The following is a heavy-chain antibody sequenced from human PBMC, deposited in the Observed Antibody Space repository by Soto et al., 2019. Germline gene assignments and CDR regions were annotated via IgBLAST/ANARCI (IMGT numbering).Heavy chain of an antibody. V-gene: IGHV3-21*01. CDR2: ISSSSSYI. D-gene: IGHD6-13*01. Sequence: GGSLRLSCAASGFTFSSYSMNWVRQAPGKGLEWVSSISSSSSYIYYADSVKGRFTISRDNAKNSLYLQMNSLRAEDTAVYYCARENPAAGPLTPLDYWGQGTLVTVSS. CDR1: GFTFSSYS. CDR3: ARENPAAGPLTPLDY. J-gene: IGHJ4*02.